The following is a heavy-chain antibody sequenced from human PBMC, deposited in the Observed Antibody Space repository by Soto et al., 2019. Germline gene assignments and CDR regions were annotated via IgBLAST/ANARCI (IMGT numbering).Heavy chain of an antibody. J-gene: IGHJ4*02. CDR3: AKSPRGEMAKD. CDR2: INTYNGMT. V-gene: IGHV1-18*01. CDR1: GYTFINYH. Sequence: QVQLVQSGGEVKKPGASVTVSCKASGYTFINYHITWGRQAPGQGVEWMEWINTYNGMTEYAQRFQGRVTMTRDTSTSTAYMEQRNLGSDDTAVYFCAKSPRGEMAKDWGQGTMVTVSS. D-gene: IGHD5-12*01.